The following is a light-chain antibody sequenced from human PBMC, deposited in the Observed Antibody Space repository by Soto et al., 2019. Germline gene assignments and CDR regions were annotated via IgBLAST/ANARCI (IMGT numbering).Light chain of an antibody. CDR1: SSDVGGHNY. CDR3: SSFTTSSALYV. V-gene: IGLV2-14*01. Sequence: QSVLTQPASVSGSPGQSITISCTGTSSDVGGHNYVSWYQQHPGKAPKVMIYEVANRPAGISNRSSGSKSGTTASLTISGLQAEDEADYYCSSFTTSSALYVFGTGTKVTVL. J-gene: IGLJ1*01. CDR2: EVA.